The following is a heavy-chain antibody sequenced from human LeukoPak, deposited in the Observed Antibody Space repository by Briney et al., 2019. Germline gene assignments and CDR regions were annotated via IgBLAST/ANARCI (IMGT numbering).Heavy chain of an antibody. Sequence: GGSLRLSCAASGFTFGTYAMNWVRQAPGKGLEWVSYISSSSSTIYYADSVEGRFTISRDNAKNSLYVQMNGLRDEDTAVYYCARDAGTGNFDYWGQGTLVTVSS. D-gene: IGHD1-1*01. J-gene: IGHJ4*02. CDR3: ARDAGTGNFDY. CDR2: ISSSSSTI. CDR1: GFTFGTYA. V-gene: IGHV3-48*02.